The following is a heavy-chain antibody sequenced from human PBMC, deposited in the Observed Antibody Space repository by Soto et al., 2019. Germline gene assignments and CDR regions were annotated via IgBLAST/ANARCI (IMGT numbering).Heavy chain of an antibody. CDR3: AKDRRAGGNYGFYSDF. Sequence: EVQLLESGGGLVQPGGSLRLSCAASGFTFSSYGMTWVRQAPGKGLEWVSFSSATGAGTYYADSVKGRFTISRDNSKNTLYLQMTSLRADDTDVYYCAKDRRAGGNYGFYSDFWGQGALVSVSS. J-gene: IGHJ4*02. V-gene: IGHV3-23*01. D-gene: IGHD1-7*01. CDR1: GFTFSSYG. CDR2: SSATGAGT.